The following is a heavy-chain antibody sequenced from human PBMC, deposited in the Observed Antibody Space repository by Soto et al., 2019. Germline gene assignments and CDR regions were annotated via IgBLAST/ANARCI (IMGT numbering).Heavy chain of an antibody. J-gene: IGHJ3*02. CDR2: ISGSGGST. CDR1: GFTFSSYA. D-gene: IGHD3-9*01. CDR3: AKDLDYDILTGYPPQGDSAFDI. V-gene: IGHV3-23*01. Sequence: EVQLLESGGGLVQPGGSLILSCAASGFTFSSYAMSWVRQAPGKGLEWVSAISGSGGSTYYADSVKGRFTISRDNSKNTLYLQMNSLRAEDTAVYYCAKDLDYDILTGYPPQGDSAFDIWGQGTMVTVSS.